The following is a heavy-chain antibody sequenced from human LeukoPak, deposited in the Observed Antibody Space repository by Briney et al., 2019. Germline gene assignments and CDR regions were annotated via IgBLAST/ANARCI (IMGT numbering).Heavy chain of an antibody. Sequence: PSQTLSLTCTVSGGSISSGGYYWSWIRQRPGKGLEWIGYIYYSGSTYYNPSLKSRVTISVDTSKNQFSLKLSSVTAADTAVYYCARDVRQTGIAAAGTNWFDPWGQGTLVTVSS. CDR2: IYYSGST. V-gene: IGHV4-31*03. J-gene: IGHJ5*02. D-gene: IGHD6-13*01. CDR3: ARDVRQTGIAAAGTNWFDP. CDR1: GGSISSGGYY.